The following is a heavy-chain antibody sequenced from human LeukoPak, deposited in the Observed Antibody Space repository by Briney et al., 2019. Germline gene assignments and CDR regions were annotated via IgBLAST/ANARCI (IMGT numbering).Heavy chain of an antibody. CDR3: ATGRYYDSSGSDY. D-gene: IGHD3-22*01. CDR1: GGTFSSYA. CDR2: FDPEDGET. Sequence: ASVKVSCKASGGTFSSYAISWVRQAPGQGLEWMGGFDPEDGETIYAQKFQGRVTMTEDTSTDTAYMELSSLRSEDTAVYYCATGRYYDSSGSDYWGQGTLVTVSS. J-gene: IGHJ4*02. V-gene: IGHV1-24*01.